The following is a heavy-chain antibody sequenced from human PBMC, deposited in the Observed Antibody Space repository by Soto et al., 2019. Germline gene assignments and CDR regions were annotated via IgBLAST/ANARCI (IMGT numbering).Heavy chain of an antibody. CDR3: ARDPWGGSSSWIDY. V-gene: IGHV3-30-3*01. J-gene: IGHJ4*02. Sequence: WSLRLSCAASGFTFSSYAMHWVRQAPGKGLEWVAVISYDGSNKYYADSVKGRFTISRDNSKNTLYLQMNSLRAEDTAVYYCARDPWGGSSSWIDYWGQGTLVTVSS. D-gene: IGHD6-13*01. CDR1: GFTFSSYA. CDR2: ISYDGSNK.